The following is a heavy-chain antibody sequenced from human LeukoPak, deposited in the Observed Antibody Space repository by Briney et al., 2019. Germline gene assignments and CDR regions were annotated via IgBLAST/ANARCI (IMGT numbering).Heavy chain of an antibody. D-gene: IGHD4-11*01. V-gene: IGHV1-69*02. CDR2: IIPIIGIA. CDR1: GGTFSSYT. CDR3: SSAKIHGTTVTTGWLDT. Sequence: SVKVSCKASGGTFSSYTISWVRQAPGQGLEWMGMIIPIIGIANYAQKFQGRVTITADKSPSTAYMELRSLRAENTAKYYCSSAKIHGTTVTTGWLDTWGQGTLVTVSS. J-gene: IGHJ5*02.